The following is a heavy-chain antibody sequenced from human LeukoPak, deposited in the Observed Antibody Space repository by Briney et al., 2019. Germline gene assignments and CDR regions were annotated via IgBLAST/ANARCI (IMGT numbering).Heavy chain of an antibody. CDR1: GYTFTSYG. V-gene: IGHV1-18*04. CDR2: ISAYNGNT. D-gene: IGHD2-15*01. Sequence: ASVKVSCKASGYTFTSYGISWVRQAPGQGLEWMGWISAYNGNTNYAQKLQGRVTMTTDTFTSTAYMELRSLRSDDTAVYYCATYGLGYCSGGSCYSPLELDYWGQGTLVTVSS. CDR3: ATYGLGYCSGGSCYSPLELDY. J-gene: IGHJ4*02.